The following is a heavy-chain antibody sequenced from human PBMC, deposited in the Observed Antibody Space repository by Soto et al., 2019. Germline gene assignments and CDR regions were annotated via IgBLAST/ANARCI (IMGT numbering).Heavy chain of an antibody. CDR3: ARWCNDEEWVETMDV. Sequence: QVQLVESGGAVVQPGRSLRLACETSGFIFSDYGMHWVRQAPGKGLEWVAVIYHDGSNEQYSDSVRGRFTISRDNSKNILYLHRNSLRAEDTAIYYGARWCNDEEWVETMDVWGQGTTVTLSS. D-gene: IGHD2-8*01. CDR2: IYHDGSNE. V-gene: IGHV3-33*01. CDR1: GFIFSDYG. J-gene: IGHJ6*01.